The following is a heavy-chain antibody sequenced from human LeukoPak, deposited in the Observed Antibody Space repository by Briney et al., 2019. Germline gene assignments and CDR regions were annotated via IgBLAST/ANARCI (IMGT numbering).Heavy chain of an antibody. V-gene: IGHV4-30-4*01. Sequence: SETLSLTCTVSGGSISSGDYYWSWIRQPPGKGLEWIGYIYYSGSTYYNPSLKSRVTISVYTSKNQFSLKLSSVTAADTAVYYCAREALRIAVAGTFDYWGQGTLVTVSS. J-gene: IGHJ4*02. CDR1: GGSISSGDYY. CDR3: AREALRIAVAGTFDY. D-gene: IGHD6-19*01. CDR2: IYYSGST.